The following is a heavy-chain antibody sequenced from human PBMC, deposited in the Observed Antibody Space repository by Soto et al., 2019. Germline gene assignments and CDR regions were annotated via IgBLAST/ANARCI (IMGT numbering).Heavy chain of an antibody. D-gene: IGHD4-17*01. J-gene: IGHJ3*01. Sequence: GASVKVSFVGSGFTFSSYAMSWVRQVPGKGLEWVSSISDAAGSAYYVDSVKGRFTISRDNSKKTLYLQMNSLRAEDSAVYYCARPYGGKIGDAPDLWGPGTMVTVSS. CDR2: ISDAAGSA. CDR1: GFTFSSYA. V-gene: IGHV3-23*01. CDR3: ARPYGGKIGDAPDL.